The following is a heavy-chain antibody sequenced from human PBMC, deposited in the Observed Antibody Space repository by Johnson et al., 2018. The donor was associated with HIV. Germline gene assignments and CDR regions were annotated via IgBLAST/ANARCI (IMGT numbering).Heavy chain of an antibody. Sequence: EVQLVESGGGVVQPGRSLRLSCAASGFTVSSNYMSWVRQAPGKGLEWVSGISWNSGSTYYADSVKGRITISRDNSKNTLYLQMNSLRAEDTAVYYCARVSDSDSNGGQGTMVTVSS. CDR3: ARVSDSDSN. CDR1: GFTVSSNY. CDR2: SWNSGST. D-gene: IGHD3-22*01. V-gene: IGHV3-66*02. J-gene: IGHJ3*01.